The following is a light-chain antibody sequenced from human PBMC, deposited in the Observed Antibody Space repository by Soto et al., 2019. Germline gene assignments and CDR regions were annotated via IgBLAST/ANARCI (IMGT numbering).Light chain of an antibody. J-gene: IGKJ5*01. V-gene: IGKV3-11*01. CDR3: QQRSIWPIT. Sequence: EIVLTQSPATLSLSPGERATLSCRASQSVSSFLAWYRQKPGQAPRLLIYDASNRTTGIPARFSGSGSGTDFTLTSSSLEPEDFAVYYCQQRSIWPITFGQGTRLEIK. CDR2: DAS. CDR1: QSVSSF.